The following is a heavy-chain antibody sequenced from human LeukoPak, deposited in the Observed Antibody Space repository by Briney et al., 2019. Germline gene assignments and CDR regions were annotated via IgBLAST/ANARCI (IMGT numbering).Heavy chain of an antibody. CDR1: GYTFTGYY. CDR3: ARGGGYSYGYSWFDH. V-gene: IGHV1-2*02. Sequence: ASVKVSCKGSGYTFTGYYMHWVRQAPGQGGEGMGWINPKSGGTNYEQKFQGRVTITRDTSISTAYMELSRLRSDDTAVYYCARGGGYSYGYSWFDHWGQGTLVTVSS. CDR2: INPKSGGT. J-gene: IGHJ5*02. D-gene: IGHD5-18*01.